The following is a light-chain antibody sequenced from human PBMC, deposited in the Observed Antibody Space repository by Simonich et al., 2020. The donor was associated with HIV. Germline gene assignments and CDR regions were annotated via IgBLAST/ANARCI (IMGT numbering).Light chain of an antibody. J-gene: IGLJ3*02. CDR2: YVS. CDR1: SSDVGGYNY. CDR3: SSYTSSSTWV. V-gene: IGLV2-14*03. Sequence: QSALTQPASVSGSPGQSITISCTGTSSDVGGYNYVAWYQQHPGKAPKLKIYYVSERPSGTSILFSGSNSGNTASLTISGLQAEDEADFYCSSYTSSSTWVFGGGTKVTVL.